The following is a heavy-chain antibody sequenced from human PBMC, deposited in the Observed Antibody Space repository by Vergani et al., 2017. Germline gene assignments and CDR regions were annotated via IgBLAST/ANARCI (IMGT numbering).Heavy chain of an antibody. CDR3: ARDLANNWFDP. CDR1: GFTFSSYS. Sequence: EVQLVESGGGLVKPGGSLRLSCAASGFTFSSYSMNWVRQAPGRGLEWVSSISITSSYIHYADSVRGRFTISRDNAKNSLYLQMNSLRAEDTAVYYRARDLANNWFDPWGQGTLVTVSP. J-gene: IGHJ5*02. V-gene: IGHV3-21*01. CDR2: ISITSSYI.